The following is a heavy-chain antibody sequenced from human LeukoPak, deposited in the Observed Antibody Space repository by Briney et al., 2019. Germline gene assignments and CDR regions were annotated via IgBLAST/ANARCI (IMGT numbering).Heavy chain of an antibody. CDR1: GFTFSSYG. CDR3: ARVPPYDFWSGYYYYYYMDV. J-gene: IGHJ6*03. CDR2: IRYDGSNK. Sequence: GGSLRLSCAASGFTFSSYGMHRVRQAPGKGLEWVAFIRYDGSNKYYADSVKGRFTISRDNSKNTLYLQMNSLRAEDTAVYYCARVPPYDFWSGYYYYYYMDVWGKGTTVTVSS. D-gene: IGHD3-3*01. V-gene: IGHV3-30*02.